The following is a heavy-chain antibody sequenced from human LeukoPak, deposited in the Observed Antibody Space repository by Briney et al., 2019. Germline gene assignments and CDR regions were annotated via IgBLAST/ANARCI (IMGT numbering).Heavy chain of an antibody. J-gene: IGHJ4*02. V-gene: IGHV3-30*02. D-gene: IGHD1-26*01. CDR2: IRYDGSNK. CDR1: GFTFSSYG. CDR3: AKDGGGSFTSPRYYFDY. Sequence: PGGSLRLSCAASGFTFSSYGMHWVRQAPGKGLEWVAFIRYDGSNKYYADSVKGRFTISRDNSKNTLYLQMNSLRAEDTAVYYCAKDGGGSFTSPRYYFDYWGQGTLVTASS.